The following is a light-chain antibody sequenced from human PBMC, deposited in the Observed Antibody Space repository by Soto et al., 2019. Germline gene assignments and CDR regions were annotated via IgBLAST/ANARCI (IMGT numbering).Light chain of an antibody. V-gene: IGLV4-69*01. CDR2: LNSDGSH. J-gene: IGLJ1*01. CDR1: SGHSSYA. CDR3: QTWGTGIHV. Sequence: QPVLTQSPSASASLVASVKLTCTLSSGHSSYAIAWHQQQPEKGPRYLMKLNSDGSHSRGDGIPDRFSGSSSGAERYLTISSLQSEDEADYYCQTWGTGIHVFGTGTKVTVL.